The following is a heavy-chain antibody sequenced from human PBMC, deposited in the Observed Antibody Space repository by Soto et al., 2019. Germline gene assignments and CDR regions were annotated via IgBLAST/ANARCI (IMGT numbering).Heavy chain of an antibody. V-gene: IGHV3-33*01. J-gene: IGHJ6*02. CDR3: TRSTQYYYGMDV. CDR1: GFTFSSNG. Sequence: VGSLRLSCAASGFTFSSNGMHWVRQAPGKGLEWVAVIWYDGTNKYYADSVKGRFTISRDNSKNTLYLQMNSLRAEDTALYYCTRSTQYYYGMDVWGQGTTVTVSS. CDR2: IWYDGTNK.